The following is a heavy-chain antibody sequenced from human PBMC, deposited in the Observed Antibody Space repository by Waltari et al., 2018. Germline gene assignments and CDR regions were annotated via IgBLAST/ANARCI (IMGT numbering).Heavy chain of an antibody. CDR1: GYMFTGYY. CDR3: ARDSNYF. V-gene: IGHV1-2*06. Sequence: QMQLVQSGAEVKKPGASVKVSCKASGYMFTGYYIHWVRQAPGQGLEGMGRINPKSGGTNDAQVFQGRVSMTRDASISTAYMELNRLRSDDTAVYYCARDSNYFWGQGTLVTVSS. J-gene: IGHJ4*02. CDR2: INPKSGGT. D-gene: IGHD4-4*01.